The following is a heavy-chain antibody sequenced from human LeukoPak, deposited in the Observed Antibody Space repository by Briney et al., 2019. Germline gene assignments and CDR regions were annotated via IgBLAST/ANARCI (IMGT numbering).Heavy chain of an antibody. Sequence: PSQTLSLTCTVSGGSISSGSYYWSWIRQPAGKGLEWIGRIYTSGSTNYNPSLRSRVTISVDTSKNQFSLKLSSVTAADTAVYYCARGTMIGDWFDPWGQGTQVTVSS. CDR3: ARGTMIGDWFDP. D-gene: IGHD3-22*01. CDR1: GGSISSGSYY. V-gene: IGHV4-61*02. J-gene: IGHJ5*02. CDR2: IYTSGST.